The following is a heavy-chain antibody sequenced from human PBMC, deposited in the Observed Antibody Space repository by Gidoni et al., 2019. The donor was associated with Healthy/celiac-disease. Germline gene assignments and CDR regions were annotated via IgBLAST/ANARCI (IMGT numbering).Heavy chain of an antibody. V-gene: IGHV1-69*01. CDR2: IIPIFSTA. J-gene: IGHJ4*02. CDR1: HTTVSSYA. CDR3: ARDTPYCSSTSCYAD. D-gene: IGHD2-2*01. Sequence: QLPLVQSVAEVKKPGSSVKVPCKASHTTVSSYAISWVRQAPGQGLEWMGGIIPIFSTANYAQKFQGRVTITADESTSTAYMELSSLRSEDTAVYYCARDTPYCSSTSCYADWGQGTLVTVSS.